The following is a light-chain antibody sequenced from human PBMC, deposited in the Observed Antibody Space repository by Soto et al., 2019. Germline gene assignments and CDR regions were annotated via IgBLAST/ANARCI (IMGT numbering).Light chain of an antibody. V-gene: IGLV3-21*02. Sequence: SYELTQPPSVSVAPGQTARITCGGNNIGSKSVHWYQQRPGQAPLLVVYDDSDRPSGIPERFSGSSSGNTATLTISRVEAGDEADYYCQVWDSSSDHVVFGGGTQLTVL. CDR2: DDS. CDR1: NIGSKS. J-gene: IGLJ2*01. CDR3: QVWDSSSDHVV.